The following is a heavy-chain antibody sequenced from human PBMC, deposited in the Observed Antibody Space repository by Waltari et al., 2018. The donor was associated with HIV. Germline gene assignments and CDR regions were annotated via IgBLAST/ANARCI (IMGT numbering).Heavy chain of an antibody. Sequence: QLQLVESGGGVVQPGRSLRLSCAASGFTFKTYGMHWVRQAPGKGLGWWAVISYDGSNKDYGDSVKGRFTISKDNSKSTLYLQMNSLRAEDTAVYYCAKDISANYYDSQGGWYYDLWGRGTLVTVSS. J-gene: IGHJ2*01. V-gene: IGHV3-30*18. CDR1: GFTFKTYG. CDR3: AKDISANYYDSQGGWYYDL. D-gene: IGHD3-22*01. CDR2: ISYDGSNK.